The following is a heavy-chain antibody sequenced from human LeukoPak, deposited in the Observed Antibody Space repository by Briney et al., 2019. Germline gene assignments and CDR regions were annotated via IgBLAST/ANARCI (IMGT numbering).Heavy chain of an antibody. CDR2: INPHSGGT. V-gene: IGHV1-2*02. D-gene: IGHD1-26*01. CDR3: ARDMDSGPDFFDY. Sequence: GASVKVSCKASGYTFTDYHMHWVRQAPGQGLEWVGWINPHSGGTDHAQKFQGRVTMTRDTSISTAYMELSRLRSDDTAVYYCARDMDSGPDFFDYWGLGTLVTVSS. CDR1: GYTFTDYH. J-gene: IGHJ4*02.